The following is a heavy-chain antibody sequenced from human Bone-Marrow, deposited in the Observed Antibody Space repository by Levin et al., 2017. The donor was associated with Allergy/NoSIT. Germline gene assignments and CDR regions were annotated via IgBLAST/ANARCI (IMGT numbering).Heavy chain of an antibody. J-gene: IGHJ6*02. CDR1: GGSFSGYY. CDR3: ASVKTLGYCSSTSCHPTYYYGMDV. D-gene: IGHD2-2*01. V-gene: IGHV4-34*01. CDR2: INHSGST. Sequence: SETLSLTCAVYGGSFSGYYWSWIRQPPGKGLEWIGEINHSGSTNYNPSLKSRVTISVDTSKNQFSLKLSSVTAAATAVYYCASVKTLGYCSSTSCHPTYYYGMDVWGQGTTVTVSS.